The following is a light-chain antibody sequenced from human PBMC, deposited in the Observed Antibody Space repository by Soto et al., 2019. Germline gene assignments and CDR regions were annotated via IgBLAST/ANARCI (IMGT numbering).Light chain of an antibody. CDR1: SSDVGGYNY. CDR3: NSFTSSTSGV. CDR2: DVS. Sequence: QSALTQPASVSGSPGQSITISCTGTSSDVGGYNYVSWYQQHPGKAPKLIIYDVSNRPSGVSDRFSGSKSANTASLTISGLQAEDEADYYCNSFTSSTSGVFGGGTKVTVL. V-gene: IGLV2-14*03. J-gene: IGLJ3*02.